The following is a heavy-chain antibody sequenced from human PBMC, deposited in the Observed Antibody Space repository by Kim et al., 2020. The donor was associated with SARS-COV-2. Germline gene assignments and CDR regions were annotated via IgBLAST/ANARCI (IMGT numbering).Heavy chain of an antibody. CDR1: GGSISSSSYY. CDR3: ARQIGYCSSTSCYADYFDY. Sequence: SETLSLTCTVSGGSISSSSYYWGWIRQPPGKGLEWIGSIYYSGSTYYNPSLKSRVTISVDTSKNQFSLKLSSVTAADTAVYYCARQIGYCSSTSCYADYFDYWGQATLVAVPS. V-gene: IGHV4-39*01. D-gene: IGHD2-2*01. J-gene: IGHJ4*02. CDR2: IYYSGST.